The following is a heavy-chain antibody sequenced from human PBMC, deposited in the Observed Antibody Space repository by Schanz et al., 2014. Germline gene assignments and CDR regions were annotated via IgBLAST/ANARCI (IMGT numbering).Heavy chain of an antibody. CDR2: IYSGGST. J-gene: IGHJ5*02. CDR1: GFTVSNNL. V-gene: IGHV3-66*01. Sequence: EVQLVESGGGLVQPGGSLRLSCAASGFTVSNNLMRWVRQAPGKGLEWVSIIYSGGSTFYADSVKGRFTISKDNSKNTLYLQMNSLRAEDTAVYYCARGGGAAASTWGQGTLVTVSS. CDR3: ARGGGAAAST. D-gene: IGHD6-13*01.